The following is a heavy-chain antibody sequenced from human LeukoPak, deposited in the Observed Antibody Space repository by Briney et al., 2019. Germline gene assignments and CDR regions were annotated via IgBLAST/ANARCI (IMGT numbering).Heavy chain of an antibody. D-gene: IGHD4-17*01. Sequence: PGGSLRLSCAASGFTFSSYGMHWVRQAPGKGLEWVAVISYDGSNKYYADSVKGRFTISRDNSKNTPYLQMNSLRAEDTAVYYCAKDHPDYGDYVVDPWGQGTLVTVSS. J-gene: IGHJ5*02. CDR1: GFTFSSYG. CDR2: ISYDGSNK. CDR3: AKDHPDYGDYVVDP. V-gene: IGHV3-30*18.